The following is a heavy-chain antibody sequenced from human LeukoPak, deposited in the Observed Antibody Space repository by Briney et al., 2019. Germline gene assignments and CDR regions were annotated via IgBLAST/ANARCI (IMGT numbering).Heavy chain of an antibody. J-gene: IGHJ5*02. V-gene: IGHV1-69*05. D-gene: IGHD2-21*02. Sequence: GASVKVSCKASGYTFTSYGISWVRQAPGQGLEWMGGIIPIFGTANYAQKFQGRVTITTDESTSTAYMELSSLRSEDTAVYYCALYCGGDCYSSWFDPWGQGTLVTVSS. CDR2: IIPIFGTA. CDR3: ALYCGGDCYSSWFDP. CDR1: GYTFTSYG.